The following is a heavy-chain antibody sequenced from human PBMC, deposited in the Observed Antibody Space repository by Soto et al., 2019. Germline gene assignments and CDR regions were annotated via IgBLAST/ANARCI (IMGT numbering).Heavy chain of an antibody. J-gene: IGHJ1*01. D-gene: IGHD4-17*01. V-gene: IGHV3-30*18. CDR3: AKDEGQPYDNADFVGRHLQH. CDR2: ISYDGLNQ. CDR1: GFTFSSCG. Sequence: GGSLRLSCAASGFTFSSCGMHWVRQAPGKGLEWVAVISYDGLNQYYADSVKGRFTISRDNSKSTVYMEMNSLRADDAAVYYCAKDEGQPYDNADFVGRHLQHWGQGTPVTVSS.